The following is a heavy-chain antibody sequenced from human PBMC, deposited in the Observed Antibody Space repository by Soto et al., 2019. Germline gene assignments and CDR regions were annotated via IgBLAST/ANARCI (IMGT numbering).Heavy chain of an antibody. CDR3: ARIVVVVAATDYYGMDV. J-gene: IGHJ6*02. CDR1: GYTFTSYA. CDR2: INAGNGNT. D-gene: IGHD2-15*01. Sequence: ASVKVSCKASGYTFTSYAMHWVRQAPGQRLGWMGWINAGNGNTKYSQKFQGRVTITRDTSASTAYMELSSLRSEDTAVYYCARIVVVVAATDYYGMDVWGQGTTVTVSS. V-gene: IGHV1-3*01.